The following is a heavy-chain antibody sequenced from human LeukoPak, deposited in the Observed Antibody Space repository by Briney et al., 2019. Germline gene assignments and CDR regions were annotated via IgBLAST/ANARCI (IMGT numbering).Heavy chain of an antibody. CDR2: IYYSGST. J-gene: IGHJ6*03. Sequence: SETLSLTCTISGGSISSYYWSWIRQPPGRGLEWIGYIYYSGSTNYNPSLKSRVTISVDTSKNQFSLKLSSVTAADTAVYYCARAYYYYYMDVWGKGTTVTISS. V-gene: IGHV4-59*01. CDR1: GGSISSYY. CDR3: ARAYYYYYMDV.